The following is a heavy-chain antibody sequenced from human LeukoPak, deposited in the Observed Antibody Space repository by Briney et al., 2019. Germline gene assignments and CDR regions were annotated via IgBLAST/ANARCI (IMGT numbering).Heavy chain of an antibody. J-gene: IGHJ5*02. CDR3: ARPYYYDSRIDP. D-gene: IGHD3-22*01. V-gene: IGHV4-30-4*01. CDR2: MYYSGST. Sequence: SETLSLTCTVSGGSISSGDYYWSWIRQPPGMGLEWIAYMYYSGSTYYNPSLKSRVTMSADTSKNQLSLKLSSVTAADTAVYYCARPYYYDSRIDPWGQGILVTVSS. CDR1: GGSISSGDYY.